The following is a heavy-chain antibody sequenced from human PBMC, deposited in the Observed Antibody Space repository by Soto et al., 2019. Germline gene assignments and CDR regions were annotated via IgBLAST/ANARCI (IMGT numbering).Heavy chain of an antibody. V-gene: IGHV3-23*01. J-gene: IGHJ4*02. CDR3: ARPDGATYNFRY. D-gene: IGHD1-1*01. CDR1: GFTFNAYS. Sequence: ESGGCLVQPGGSPRLSCAASGFTFNAYSLSWVHQAPGKGLEWVSAISTTGGSTYYADSVKGRFTISRDNSQNTVYLQMNSLRAEDTAVYYCARPDGATYNFRYWGQGTLVTVSS. CDR2: ISTTGGST.